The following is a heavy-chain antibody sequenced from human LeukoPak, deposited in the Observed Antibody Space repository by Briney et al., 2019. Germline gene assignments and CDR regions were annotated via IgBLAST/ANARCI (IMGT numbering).Heavy chain of an antibody. J-gene: IGHJ4*02. Sequence: ASVKVSCKASRGTFSSYAISWVRQAPGQGLEWVGRIIPIFGTANYAQKFQGRVTITTDESTSTAYMELSSLRSDDTAVYYCARDNPAIFGVVYYFDYWGQGTLVTVSS. V-gene: IGHV1-69*05. CDR1: RGTFSSYA. D-gene: IGHD3-3*01. CDR3: ARDNPAIFGVVYYFDY. CDR2: IIPIFGTA.